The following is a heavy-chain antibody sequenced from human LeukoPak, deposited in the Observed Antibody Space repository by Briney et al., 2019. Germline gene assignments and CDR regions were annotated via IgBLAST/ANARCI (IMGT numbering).Heavy chain of an antibody. D-gene: IGHD6-19*01. CDR2: MNPNSGNT. Sequence: ASVKVSCKASGYTFTSYDINWVRQATGQGLEWMGWMNPNSGNTGYAQKFQGRVTMTRNTSISTAYMELSSLRSEDTAVYYCARTAVAGTGNAFDIWGQGTMVTVSS. V-gene: IGHV1-8*01. J-gene: IGHJ3*02. CDR3: ARTAVAGTGNAFDI. CDR1: GYTFTSYD.